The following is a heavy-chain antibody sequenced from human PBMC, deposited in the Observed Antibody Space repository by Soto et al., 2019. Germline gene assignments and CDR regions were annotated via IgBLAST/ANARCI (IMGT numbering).Heavy chain of an antibody. Sequence: EVQLVEFGGGLVQPGGSLRLSCAASGFTFSSYSMHWVRRAPGKGLEWVSYISRSGSTIYHADSVKGRFTSSRDNAKNSLYLQMNSLTAEDTAVYYWARDMLVRYFDYWGQGTLVTVSS. D-gene: IGHD3-22*01. CDR1: GFTFSSYS. CDR3: ARDMLVRYFDY. CDR2: ISRSGSTI. J-gene: IGHJ4*02. V-gene: IGHV3-48*01.